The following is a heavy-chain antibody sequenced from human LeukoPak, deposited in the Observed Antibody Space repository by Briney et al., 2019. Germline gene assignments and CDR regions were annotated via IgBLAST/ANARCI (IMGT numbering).Heavy chain of an antibody. Sequence: ASVKVSCKASGYTSTGYYMHWVRQAPGQGLEWMGWINPNSGGTNYAQKFQGRVTMTRDTSISTAYMELSRLRSDDTAVYYCARGRRADFGVVIMFVYWGQGTLVTVSS. CDR2: INPNSGGT. D-gene: IGHD3-3*01. J-gene: IGHJ4*02. CDR3: ARGRRADFGVVIMFVY. CDR1: GYTSTGYY. V-gene: IGHV1-2*02.